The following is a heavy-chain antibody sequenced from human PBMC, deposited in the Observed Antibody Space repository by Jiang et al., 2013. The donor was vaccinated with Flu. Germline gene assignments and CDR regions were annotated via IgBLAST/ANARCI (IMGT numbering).Heavy chain of an antibody. Sequence: SGSGLVKPSETLSLTCTVSGGSISNRNYYWGWIRQPPGKGLEWIGNVFYSGSTYYNPSLKSRVTISVDTSKNQFSLKLNSVTAADTAVYYCARREGVVRGPKPHHYFDNWGQGTMVIVSS. CDR1: GGSISNRNYY. J-gene: IGHJ4*02. D-gene: IGHD3-10*01. V-gene: IGHV4-39*01. CDR2: VFYSGST. CDR3: ARREGVVRGPKPHHYFDN.